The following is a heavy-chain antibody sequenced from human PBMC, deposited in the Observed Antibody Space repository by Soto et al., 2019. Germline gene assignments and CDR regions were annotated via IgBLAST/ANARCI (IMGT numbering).Heavy chain of an antibody. D-gene: IGHD3-10*01. CDR3: ARGRLLLWFGELLFAHWFDP. CDR1: CGSFSGYY. Sequence: SETLPLTCAVYCGSFSGYYWSWIRQPPGKGLEWIGEINHSGSTNYNPSLKSRVTISVDTSKNQFSLKLSSVTAADTAVYYCARGRLLLWFGELLFAHWFDPWGQGTLVTVS. V-gene: IGHV4-34*01. CDR2: INHSGST. J-gene: IGHJ5*02.